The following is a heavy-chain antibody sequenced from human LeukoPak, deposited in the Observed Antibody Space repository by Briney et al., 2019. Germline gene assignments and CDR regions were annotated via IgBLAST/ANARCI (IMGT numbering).Heavy chain of an antibody. D-gene: IGHD4-23*01. V-gene: IGHV4-61*01. CDR3: ARNGGNSDFDY. J-gene: IGHJ4*02. CDR2: IYYSGST. Sequence: SETLSLTCTASGGSVSSGSYYWSWIRQPPGKGLEWIGYIYYSGSTNYNPSLKSRVTISVDTSKNQFSLKLSSVTAADTAVYYCARNGGNSDFDYWGQGTLVTDSS. CDR1: GGSVSSGSYY.